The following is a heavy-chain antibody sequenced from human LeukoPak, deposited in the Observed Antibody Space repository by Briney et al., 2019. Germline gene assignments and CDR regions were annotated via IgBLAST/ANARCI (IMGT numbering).Heavy chain of an antibody. V-gene: IGHV4-39*01. J-gene: IGHJ4*02. CDR1: GGSISSSSYY. Sequence: SETLSLTCTVSGGSISSSSYYWGWLRQPPGRGLEWIGSIYYSGSTYYNPSLQSRVTISVDTSKNQFSLKLNSVTAADTAVYYCARLPWGSYTGDYWGQGTLVTVSS. CDR2: IYYSGST. CDR3: ARLPWGSYTGDY. D-gene: IGHD1-26*01.